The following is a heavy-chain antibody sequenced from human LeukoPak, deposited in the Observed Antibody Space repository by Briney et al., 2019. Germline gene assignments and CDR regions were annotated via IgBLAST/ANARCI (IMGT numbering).Heavy chain of an antibody. CDR1: GFTFSNYG. CDR2: ISAGGGST. V-gene: IGHV3-23*01. Sequence: GGSLRLSCAVSGFTFSNYGMSWVRQAPGKGLEWVSAISAGGGSTYYAGSVEGRFTISRDNSENTLHLQVNSLRAEDTAVYYCAKDYGSGSPSRFDYWGQGTLVTVSS. CDR3: AKDYGSGSPSRFDY. D-gene: IGHD3-10*01. J-gene: IGHJ4*02.